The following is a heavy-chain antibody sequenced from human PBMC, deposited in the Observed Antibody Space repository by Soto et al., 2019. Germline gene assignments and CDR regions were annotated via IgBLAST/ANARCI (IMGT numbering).Heavy chain of an antibody. CDR3: ARRGEAARTFDP. D-gene: IGHD6-13*01. CDR2: IYYSGST. J-gene: IGHJ5*02. CDR1: GGSISSSSYY. V-gene: IGHV4-39*01. Sequence: TVSGGSISSSSYYWGWIRQPPGKGLEWIGSIYYSGSTYYNPSLKSRVTISVDTSKNQFSLKLSSVTAADTAVYYCARRGEAARTFDPWGQGTLATVSS.